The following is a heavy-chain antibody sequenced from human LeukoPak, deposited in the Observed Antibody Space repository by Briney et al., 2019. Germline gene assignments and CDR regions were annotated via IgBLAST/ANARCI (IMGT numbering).Heavy chain of an antibody. Sequence: GGSLRLSCAVSGITLSDYGMSWVRQAPGKGREWVAGISDSGITTNYADSVKGRFTISRDNPKNTLYLQMNSLRAEDTAVYFCAKRGVVIRVILVGFHKEAYYFDSWGQGALVTVSS. D-gene: IGHD3-22*01. CDR3: AKRGVVIRVILVGFHKEAYYFDS. J-gene: IGHJ4*02. CDR2: ISDSGITT. CDR1: GITLSDYG. V-gene: IGHV3-23*01.